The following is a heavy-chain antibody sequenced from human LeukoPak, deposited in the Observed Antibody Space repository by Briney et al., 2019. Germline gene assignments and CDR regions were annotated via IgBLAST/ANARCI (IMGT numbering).Heavy chain of an antibody. J-gene: IGHJ3*02. CDR2: IKQDGSEK. D-gene: IGHD3-10*01. CDR1: GFTFSSYW. V-gene: IGHV3-7*01. CDR3: ARDRMVRGVWAFDI. Sequence: PGGSLRLSCAASGFTFSSYWMSWVRQAPGKGLEWVANIKQDGSEKYYVDSVKGRFTISRDNAKNSLYLQMNSLRAEDTAVYYCARDRMVRGVWAFDIWGQGTMVTVSS.